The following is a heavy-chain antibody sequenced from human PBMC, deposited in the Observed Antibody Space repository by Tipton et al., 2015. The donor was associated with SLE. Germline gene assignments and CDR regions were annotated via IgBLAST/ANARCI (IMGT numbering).Heavy chain of an antibody. Sequence: TLSLTCTVSGGSISSYYWSWIRQPPGKGLEWIGYIYYSGSTNYNPSLKSRVTISVDTSKNQFSLKLSSVTAADTAVYYCARETSKEPRMHYYDSSGGFDYWGQGTLVTVSS. D-gene: IGHD3-22*01. J-gene: IGHJ4*02. CDR3: ARETSKEPRMHYYDSSGGFDY. CDR2: IYYSGST. V-gene: IGHV4-59*01. CDR1: GGSISSYY.